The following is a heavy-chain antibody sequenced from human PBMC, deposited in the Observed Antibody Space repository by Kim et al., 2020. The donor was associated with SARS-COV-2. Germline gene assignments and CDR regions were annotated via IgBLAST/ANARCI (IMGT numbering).Heavy chain of an antibody. Sequence: SETLSLTCTVSGGSISSSSYYWGWIRQPPGKGLEWIGSIYYSGSTYYNPSLKSRVTISVDTSKNQFSLKLSSVTAADTAVYYCARQIGKRYGMDVWGQGTTVTVSS. CDR3: ARQIGKRYGMDV. D-gene: IGHD1-26*01. J-gene: IGHJ6*02. CDR1: GGSISSSSYY. V-gene: IGHV4-39*01. CDR2: IYYSGST.